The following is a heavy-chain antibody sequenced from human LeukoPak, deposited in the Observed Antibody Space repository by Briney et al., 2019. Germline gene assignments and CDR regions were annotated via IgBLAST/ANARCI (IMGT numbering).Heavy chain of an antibody. J-gene: IGHJ4*02. CDR3: ARHPGGATPLRGGFAY. CDR1: GCSITGYY. D-gene: IGHD1-26*01. V-gene: IGHV4-39*01. Sequence: KAAETLSLTCTASGCSITGYYWGWIRQPPGKGLEWVGGIYYSGSTYYNPSLKSRVTISVDTSKNQFTLKLSSVIAADTAVYYCARHPGGATPLRGGFAYWGQGTLVTVSS. CDR2: IYYSGST.